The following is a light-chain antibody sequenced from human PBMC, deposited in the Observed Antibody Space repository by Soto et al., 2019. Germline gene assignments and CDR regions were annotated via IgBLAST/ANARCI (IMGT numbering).Light chain of an antibody. J-gene: IGKJ4*01. CDR1: QDISNY. CDR3: QQYDIMPLT. Sequence: DIPMTQSPSSLSASVGDRVTITCQASQDISNYLNWYQQKPGKAPKLLIYDASNLERGVPSRFSGSGSGTHFTVGISSLQPEDSAAYYCQQYDIMPLTFGGGTKVQIK. V-gene: IGKV1-33*01. CDR2: DAS.